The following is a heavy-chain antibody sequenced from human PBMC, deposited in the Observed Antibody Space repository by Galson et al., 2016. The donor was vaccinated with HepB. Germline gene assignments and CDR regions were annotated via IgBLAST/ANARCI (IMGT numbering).Heavy chain of an antibody. D-gene: IGHD2-2*01. CDR1: GFTFSTYW. V-gene: IGHV3-7*05. CDR2: IKQDGSQT. J-gene: IGHJ5*02. Sequence: SLRLSCAASGFTFSTYWMSWVRQAPGKGLEWVANIKQDGSQTYYVDSVRDRFTISRDNAKNSLYLQMNSLRAEDTALYYGAREAPARYCSTSTCINWFDPSGQGTRVTVSS. CDR3: AREAPARYCSTSTCINWFDP.